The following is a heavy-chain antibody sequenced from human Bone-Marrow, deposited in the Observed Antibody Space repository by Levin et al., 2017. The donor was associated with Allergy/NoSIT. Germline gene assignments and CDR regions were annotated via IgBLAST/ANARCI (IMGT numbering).Heavy chain of an antibody. CDR3: ARTLGGYYDSTAHFHWVDP. CDR1: GDSITSRNYY. D-gene: IGHD3-22*01. Sequence: SETLSLTCSVSGDSITSRNYYWAWIRQPPGKGLEWIGNVFYSGTTNYNSSLKSRVLISVDTARNQFSLKLNSVTAADTAVYFCARTLGGYYDSTAHFHWVDPWGRGTQVTVSS. V-gene: IGHV4-39*07. CDR2: VFYSGTT. J-gene: IGHJ5*02.